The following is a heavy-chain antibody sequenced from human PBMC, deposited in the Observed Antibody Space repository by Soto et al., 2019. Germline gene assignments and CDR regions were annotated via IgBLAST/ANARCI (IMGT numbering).Heavy chain of an antibody. V-gene: IGHV3-30*18. CDR3: AKTATYVDGYDNTGYSSEDY. Sequence: RLSCEVSGFTFCDFGLDWVRKDPGKGLEWVAIISHDGSKRFYADSVKGRFTISRDNSKNTLYLQMSSLRPEDTALYYCAKTATYVDGYDNTGYSSEDYWGHGTLVTVSS. CDR1: GFTFCDFG. J-gene: IGHJ4*01. D-gene: IGHD3-22*01. CDR2: ISHDGSKR.